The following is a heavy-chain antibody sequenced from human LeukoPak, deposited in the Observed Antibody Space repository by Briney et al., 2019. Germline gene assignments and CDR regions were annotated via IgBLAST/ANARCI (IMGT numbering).Heavy chain of an antibody. CDR2: MNKDGSEK. V-gene: IGHV3-7*03. Sequence: GGSLRLSCAASGFILSNHWMTWVRQAPGKGPEWVANMNKDGSEKYYVDSVKGRFTISRDNSKNTLYLQMNSLRVEDTAVYYCAKDGGPSSSGSQFFNYWGQGALVTVSS. CDR3: AKDGGPSSSGSQFFNY. D-gene: IGHD1-26*01. J-gene: IGHJ4*02. CDR1: GFILSNHW.